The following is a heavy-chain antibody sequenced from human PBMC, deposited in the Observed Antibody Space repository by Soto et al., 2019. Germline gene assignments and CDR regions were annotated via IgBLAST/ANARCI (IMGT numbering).Heavy chain of an antibody. D-gene: IGHD1-1*01. CDR2: INDDGIST. V-gene: IGHV3-74*01. CDR1: GFTFSMYW. Sequence: GGSLRLSCAASGFTFSMYWMHWVRQVPGKGPEWVSRINDDGISTNYADSVKGQFTISRDNAKNTLYLQMNALRVEDTAVYYCTRGPRSTSTGTGAFWGQGTLVTVSS. CDR3: TRGPRSTSTGTGAF. J-gene: IGHJ4*02.